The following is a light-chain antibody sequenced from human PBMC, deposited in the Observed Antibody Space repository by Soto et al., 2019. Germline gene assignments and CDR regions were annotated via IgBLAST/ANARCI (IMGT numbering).Light chain of an antibody. V-gene: IGLV2-23*02. CDR2: EVS. CDR1: SSDVGSYNL. CDR3: CSYAGSSTYV. Sequence: QSALTQPASVSGSPGQSITISCTGNSSDVGSYNLVSWYQQHPGKAPKLMIYEVSRRPSGVSNRSSGSKSGNTASLTISVRQAEDDADYYCCSYAGSSTYVFGTGTKLTVL. J-gene: IGLJ1*01.